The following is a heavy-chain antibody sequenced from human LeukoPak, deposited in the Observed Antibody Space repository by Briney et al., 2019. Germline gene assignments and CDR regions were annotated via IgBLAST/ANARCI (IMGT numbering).Heavy chain of an antibody. CDR1: GFTVSSNY. CDR3: ASGKETSMAQGY. Sequence: GGSLRLSCAVSGFTVSSNYMTWVRQAPGKGLEWVSVIYSGGSIYYADSVKGRFTISRNISKNTVDLQLNSLRAEDTAVYYCASGKETSMAQGYWGQGTLVTVSS. D-gene: IGHD5-18*01. J-gene: IGHJ4*02. CDR2: IYSGGSI. V-gene: IGHV3-53*01.